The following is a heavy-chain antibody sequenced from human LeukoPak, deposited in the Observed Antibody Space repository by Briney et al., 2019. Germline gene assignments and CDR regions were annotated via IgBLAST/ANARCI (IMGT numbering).Heavy chain of an antibody. D-gene: IGHD3-10*01. CDR1: GVTLSPYG. CDR3: AKEGTPQVSTWYDL. CDR2: ISYEGGTQ. V-gene: IGHV3-30*18. J-gene: IGHJ5*02. Sequence: GGSLRLSCAASGVTLSPYGMHWVRQAPGKGLEWVAVISYEGGTQHYADSVKGRFITSRDNPRNTLYLQMNILGTEDTAVYYCAKEGTPQVSTWYDLWGQGTQVIVSS.